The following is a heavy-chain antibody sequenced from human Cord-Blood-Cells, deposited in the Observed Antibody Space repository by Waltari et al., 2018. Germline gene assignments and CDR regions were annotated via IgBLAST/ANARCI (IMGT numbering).Heavy chain of an antibody. Sequence: QVQLQESGPGLVKPSQTLSLTCTVSGGSISSGGYYWTWIRQHPGKGLEWIGYIYYSGSTYYNPSLKSRVTISVDTSKNQFSPKLSSVTAADTAVYYCARKGLGTPFRYFGYWGQGTLVTVSS. D-gene: IGHD7-27*01. V-gene: IGHV4-31*03. CDR1: GGSISSGGYY. CDR3: ARKGLGTPFRYFGY. J-gene: IGHJ4*02. CDR2: IYYSGST.